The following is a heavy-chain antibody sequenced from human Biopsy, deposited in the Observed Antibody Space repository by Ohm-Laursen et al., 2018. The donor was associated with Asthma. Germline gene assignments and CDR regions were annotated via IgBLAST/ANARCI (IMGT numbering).Heavy chain of an antibody. Sequence: TQTLTLTCTFSGFSLSTSGGGVGWIRQPPGKALEWLGNIYLDDDKRYSPSLQSRLTITRDTPKDQVVLTMTNMDPVDTGTYFCAHAQTSWNYYGSGNYLYHFDSWGQGTLVTVSS. J-gene: IGHJ4*02. CDR1: GFSLSTSGGG. CDR3: AHAQTSWNYYGSGNYLYHFDS. CDR2: IYLDDDK. V-gene: IGHV2-5*02. D-gene: IGHD3-10*01.